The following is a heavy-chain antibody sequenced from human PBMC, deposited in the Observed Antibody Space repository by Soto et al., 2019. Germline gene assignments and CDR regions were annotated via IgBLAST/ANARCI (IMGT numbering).Heavy chain of an antibody. J-gene: IGHJ4*02. V-gene: IGHV1-3*01. D-gene: IGHD2-15*01. CDR3: AMVYCSGGSCYVIDY. CDR1: GYTFTSYA. CDR2: INAGNGNT. Sequence: GASVKVSCKASGYTFTSYAMHWVRQAPGQRLEWMGWINAGNGNTKYSQKFQGRVTMTRDTSTSTVYMELSSLRSEDTAVYYCAMVYCSGGSCYVIDYWGQRSLVTGSS.